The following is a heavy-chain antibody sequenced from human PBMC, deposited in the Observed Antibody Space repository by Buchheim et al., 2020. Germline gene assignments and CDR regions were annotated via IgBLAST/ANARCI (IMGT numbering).Heavy chain of an antibody. CDR2: IYQTGST. V-gene: IGHV4-4*02. CDR3: ARFGSSGWFFDY. D-gene: IGHD6-19*01. J-gene: IGHJ4*02. CDR1: SGSISSGNW. Sequence: QVQLQESGPGLVKPSGTLSLTCAVSSGSISSGNWWNWVRQPPGKGLEWIGEIYQTGSTNFNPSLRSRVTMSVEKSKNQFSLRLSSVTAADTAIYYCARFGSSGWFFDYWGQGTL.